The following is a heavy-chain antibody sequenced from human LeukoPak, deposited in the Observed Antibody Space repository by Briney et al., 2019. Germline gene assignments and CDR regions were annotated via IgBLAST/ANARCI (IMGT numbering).Heavy chain of an antibody. Sequence: GGSLRLSCAASGFTFSPYWMHWVRQAPGKGLVWVSRINSDGIGTIYADSVKGRFTISRDNAKNTLYLLMNSLRAEDTAVYYCARGGPDHAFDIWGRGTMVTVSS. J-gene: IGHJ3*02. CDR1: GFTFSPYW. V-gene: IGHV3-74*01. CDR3: ARGGPDHAFDI. CDR2: INSDGIGT.